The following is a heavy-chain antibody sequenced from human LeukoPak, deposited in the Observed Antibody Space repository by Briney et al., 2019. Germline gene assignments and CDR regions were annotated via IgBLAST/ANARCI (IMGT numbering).Heavy chain of an antibody. CDR3: AKDSAGRVGATMAFDY. CDR2: ISWNSGSI. Sequence: PGGSLRLSCAASGFTFDDYAMHWVRRAPGKGLEWVSGISWNSGSIGYADSVKGRFTISRDNAKNSLYLQMNSLRAEDTALYYCAKDSAGRVGATMAFDYWGQGTLVTVSS. CDR1: GFTFDDYA. V-gene: IGHV3-9*01. J-gene: IGHJ4*02. D-gene: IGHD1-26*01.